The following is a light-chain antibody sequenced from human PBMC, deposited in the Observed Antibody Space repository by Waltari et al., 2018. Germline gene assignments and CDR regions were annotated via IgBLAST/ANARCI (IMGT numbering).Light chain of an antibody. J-gene: IGKJ2*01. CDR3: QQYFTTPYT. CDR1: QSLLYSSNNRNY. Sequence: DIVLTQSPDSLAVSLGERVTFNCKSSQSLLYSSNNRNYLAWYQQRAGQSPKLLIYGASTREMGVPGRFRGSGSGTDFTLTISSLQAEDVAIYYCQQYFTTPYTFGRGPSWRSN. V-gene: IGKV4-1*01. CDR2: GAS.